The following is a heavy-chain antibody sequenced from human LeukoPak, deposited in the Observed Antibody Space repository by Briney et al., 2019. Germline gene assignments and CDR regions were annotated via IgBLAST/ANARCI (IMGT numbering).Heavy chain of an antibody. CDR2: ISGSGGST. J-gene: IGHJ4*02. Sequence: PGASLRLSCAASGFTFSSYAMSWVRQAPGKGLEWVSAISGSGGSTYYADSVKGRFTISRDNSKNTLYLQMNSLRAEDTAVYYCAKGRKGRYAYFDYWGQGTLVTVSS. V-gene: IGHV3-23*01. CDR3: AKGRKGRYAYFDY. D-gene: IGHD3-9*01. CDR1: GFTFSSYA.